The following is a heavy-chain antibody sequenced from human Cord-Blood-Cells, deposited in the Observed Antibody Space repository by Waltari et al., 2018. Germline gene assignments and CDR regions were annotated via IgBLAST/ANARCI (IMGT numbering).Heavy chain of an antibody. CDR1: GDSVSSNSAA. CDR3: ARDIVVVPAANHYYYYGMDV. CDR2: TYYRSKGYK. V-gene: IGHV6-1*01. J-gene: IGHJ6*02. Sequence: QVQLQQSGPGLVKPSQTLSLTCAISGDSVSSNSAAWNWIRQSPSRGLEWLGRTYYRSKGYKYYALSVKSRITINPDTSKNQFSLQLNSVTPEDTAVYYCARDIVVVPAANHYYYYGMDVWGQGTTVTVSS. D-gene: IGHD2-2*01.